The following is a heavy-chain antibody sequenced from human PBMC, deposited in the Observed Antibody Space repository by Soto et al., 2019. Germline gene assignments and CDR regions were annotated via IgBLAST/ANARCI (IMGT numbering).Heavy chain of an antibody. D-gene: IGHD3-16*02. V-gene: IGHV4-61*01. J-gene: IGHJ4*02. CDR3: ARPLLRATLLSGLDS. CDR2: IYYSGST. Sequence: SETLSLTCTVSGGSVSSGSYYWSWIRQPPGKGLEWIGYIYYSGSTNYNPALKSRVTISVDTSKNQFSLKMGSVTAADTAVYFCARPLLRATLLSGLDSWGRRILVTVSS. CDR1: GGSVSSGSYY.